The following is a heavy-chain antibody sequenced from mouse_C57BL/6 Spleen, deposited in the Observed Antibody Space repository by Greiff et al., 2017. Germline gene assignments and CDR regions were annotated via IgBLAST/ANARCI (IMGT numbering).Heavy chain of an antibody. Sequence: VQLQQSGPGLVKPSQSLSLTCSVTGYSITSGYYWNWIRQFPGNKLEWMGYISYDGSNNYNPSLKNRISITRDTSKNQFFLKLNSVTTEDTATYYCANYYGSSYVLYWYFDVWGTGTTVTVSS. D-gene: IGHD1-1*01. CDR3: ANYYGSSYVLYWYFDV. CDR1: GYSITSGYY. J-gene: IGHJ1*03. CDR2: ISYDGSN. V-gene: IGHV3-6*01.